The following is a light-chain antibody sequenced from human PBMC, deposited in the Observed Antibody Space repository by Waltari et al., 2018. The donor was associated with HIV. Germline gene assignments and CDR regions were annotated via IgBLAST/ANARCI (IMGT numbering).Light chain of an antibody. Sequence: DIHMTQSPSSLSASVGDRVTITCRASQTIDTFLNWYQQTSGKPPKLLIIAASNLQRGIPSRFSGSGSGTDFTLTVNSLQPEEFATYYCQQTSTTPQTFGQGTRLESK. J-gene: IGKJ5*01. CDR2: AAS. CDR1: QTIDTF. CDR3: QQTSTTPQT. V-gene: IGKV1-39*01.